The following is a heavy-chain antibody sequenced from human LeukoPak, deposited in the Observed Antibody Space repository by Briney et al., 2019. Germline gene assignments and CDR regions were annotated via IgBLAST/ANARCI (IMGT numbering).Heavy chain of an antibody. CDR3: ARVIARPYDFWSGHAGPPYYYYMDV. CDR2: ISAYNGNT. V-gene: IGHV1-18*01. J-gene: IGHJ6*03. Sequence: APVKVSCKAFGYTFTSYVISWVPQAAGHGLEGMGWISAYNGNTNYAQKLQGRVTMTTDTSTSTAYMELSSLRSEDTAVYYCARVIARPYDFWSGHAGPPYYYYMDVWGKGTTVTVSS. D-gene: IGHD3-3*01. CDR1: GYTFTSYV.